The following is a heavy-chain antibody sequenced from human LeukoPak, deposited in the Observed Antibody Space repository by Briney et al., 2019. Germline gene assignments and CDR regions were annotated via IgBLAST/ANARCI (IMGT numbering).Heavy chain of an antibody. CDR2: IYYTGKT. CDR1: GDSVSSGSNY. D-gene: IGHD4-23*01. V-gene: IGHV4-61*01. J-gene: IGHJ6*02. Sequence: SETLSLTCSVSGDSVSSGSNYWSWFRQPPGEALEWIGDIYYTGKTNYNSSLESRVSMSVDTSKNQFSLSLTAVTAADTAVYYCARRQLHYYGMDVWGQGTTVTVSS. CDR3: ARRQLHYYGMDV.